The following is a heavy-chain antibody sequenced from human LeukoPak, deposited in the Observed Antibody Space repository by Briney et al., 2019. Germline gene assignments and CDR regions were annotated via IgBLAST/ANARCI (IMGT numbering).Heavy chain of an antibody. CDR2: IRSKKVFGGAI. J-gene: IGHJ4*02. Sequence: QSGGSLRLSCAVSGFIFSDYCMDWVRQAPGKGLEWLGFIRSKKVFGGAIEYAASVKGRFTFSRDDSKSIAYLQMNDLRTDDTAVYYCTRDWWRLGFDYWGQGTLVTVSS. CDR1: GFIFSDYC. V-gene: IGHV3-49*04. CDR3: TRDWWRLGFDY. D-gene: IGHD2-21*02.